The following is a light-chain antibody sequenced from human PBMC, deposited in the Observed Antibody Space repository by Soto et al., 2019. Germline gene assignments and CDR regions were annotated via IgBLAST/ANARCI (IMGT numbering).Light chain of an antibody. V-gene: IGKV2-40*01. CDR1: QSLLDSDDGNTY. J-gene: IGKJ4*01. Sequence: DIVMTQSPLSLPVTPGESASISCRSSQSLLDSDDGNTYLDWYLQKPGQSPQLLIYTPSYRASGVPDRFSGRGSGTDFTLKISRVEAEDVGVYYCMQCLEFPLTFGGGTKVDIK. CDR2: TPS. CDR3: MQCLEFPLT.